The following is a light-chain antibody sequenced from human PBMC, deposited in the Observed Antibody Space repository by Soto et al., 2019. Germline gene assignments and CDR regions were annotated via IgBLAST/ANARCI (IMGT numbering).Light chain of an antibody. CDR1: SSDVGGYNY. Sequence: QSVLTQPASVSGSPGQSITISCTGTSSDVGGYNYVSWYQQHSGKAPKLMIYEVSNRPSGVSNRFSGSKSGNTASLSISGLQAEDEADYYCSSYTSSSTPYVFGPGTKVTVL. V-gene: IGLV2-14*01. CDR2: EVS. J-gene: IGLJ1*01. CDR3: SSYTSSSTPYV.